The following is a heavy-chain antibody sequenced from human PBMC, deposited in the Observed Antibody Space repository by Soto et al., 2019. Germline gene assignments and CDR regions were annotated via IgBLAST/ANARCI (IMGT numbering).Heavy chain of an antibody. Sequence: QVQLQESGPGLVKPSETLSLTCTVSGGSISRYYWGWIRQPPGKGLEWIGYSYYTGSTNYNPSLKSRVTISVDTSKNQFALKLSSVTAADTAVYYCARGWGGHFPYWGQGTLVTVSS. V-gene: IGHV4-59*01. CDR2: SYYTGST. CDR1: GGSISRYY. D-gene: IGHD2-21*02. CDR3: ARGWGGHFPY. J-gene: IGHJ4*02.